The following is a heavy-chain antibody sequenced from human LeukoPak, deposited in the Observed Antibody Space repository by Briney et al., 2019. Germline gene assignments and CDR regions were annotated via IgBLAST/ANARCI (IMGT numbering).Heavy chain of an antibody. V-gene: IGHV3-23*01. CDR1: GFTFNNYA. D-gene: IGHD1-14*01. CDR2: ISGSGGTT. J-gene: IGHJ6*02. CDR3: AKVSGGGLYYDGMDV. Sequence: GGSLRLSCAASGFTFNNYAMNWVRQAPGKGLEWVSVISGSGGTTYYADSVKGRSTISRDSSKNTLYLQMNSLRAEDTAVYYCAKVSGGGLYYDGMDVWGQGTTVTVSS.